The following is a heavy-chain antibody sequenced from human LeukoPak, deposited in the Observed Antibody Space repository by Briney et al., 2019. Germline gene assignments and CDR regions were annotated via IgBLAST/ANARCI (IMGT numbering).Heavy chain of an antibody. V-gene: IGHV3-30*18. D-gene: IGHD3-9*01. CDR2: ISYDGSNK. CDR3: AKDRYFDWLLPLYYYYYGMDV. CDR1: GFTFSSYG. Sequence: GGSLRLSCAASGFTFSSYGMHWVRQAPGKGLEWVAVISYDGSNKYYADSVKGRFTISRDNSKNTLYLQMNSLRAEDTAVYYCAKDRYFDWLLPLYYYYYGMDVWGQGTTVTVSS. J-gene: IGHJ6*02.